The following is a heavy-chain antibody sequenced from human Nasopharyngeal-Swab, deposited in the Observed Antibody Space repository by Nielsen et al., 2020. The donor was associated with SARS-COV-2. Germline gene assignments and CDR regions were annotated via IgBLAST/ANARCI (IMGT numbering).Heavy chain of an antibody. Sequence: SVKVSCKTSGGTFTNSAISWVRQAPAQGLEWMGGIVPALGLPNYAQKFRGRITISADRSTTTSYLELSSLRSEDTAIYYCAREGGYGAYDAPDYWGQGTLVTVSS. D-gene: IGHD5-12*01. J-gene: IGHJ4*02. V-gene: IGHV1-69*10. CDR2: IVPALGLP. CDR3: AREGGYGAYDAPDY. CDR1: GGTFTNSA.